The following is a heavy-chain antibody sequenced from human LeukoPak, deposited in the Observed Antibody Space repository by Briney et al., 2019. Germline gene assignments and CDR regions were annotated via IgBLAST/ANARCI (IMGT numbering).Heavy chain of an antibody. J-gene: IGHJ4*02. D-gene: IGHD3-16*02. V-gene: IGHV3-21*01. CDR3: ANQDYVWGSFRF. CDR2: ISSGGTNN. Sequence: GGSLRLSCAVSGFPFSRYSMSWVRQAPGKGLEWVASISSGGTNNHYADSVKGRVTISRDNAKDSVFLQLISLRAEDTAVYYCANQDYVWGSFRFWGKGTLVTVSP. CDR1: GFPFSRYS.